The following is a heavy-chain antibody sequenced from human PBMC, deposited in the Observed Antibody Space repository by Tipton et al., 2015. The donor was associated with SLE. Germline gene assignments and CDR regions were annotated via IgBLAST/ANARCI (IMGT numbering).Heavy chain of an antibody. CDR2: IWYDESNK. D-gene: IGHD3-10*01. CDR1: GFAFSSYG. V-gene: IGHV3-33*06. CDR3: AKSLCVGGDYSYTMAV. Sequence: RSLRLSCAASGFAFSSYGMHWVRQAPGKGLEWVAVIWYDESNKYYGDSVKGRFTISRDISRNTLYLHMDSLRAEDTAVYYCAKSLCVGGDYSYTMAVWGQGTPVSVFS. J-gene: IGHJ6*02.